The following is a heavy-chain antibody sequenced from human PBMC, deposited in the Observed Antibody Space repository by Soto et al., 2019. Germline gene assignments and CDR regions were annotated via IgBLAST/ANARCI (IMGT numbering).Heavy chain of an antibody. V-gene: IGHV1-18*01. CDR3: ARVLAVAATNFDY. Sequence: ASVKVSCKAFGYSFVNFAFNWVRQAPGQGPEWIGWITPSNGNTNYAQKLQGRVTMTTDTSTGTAYMELRSLRSDDTAVYYCARVLAVAATNFDYWGQGTLVTVSS. CDR1: GYSFVNFA. D-gene: IGHD6-19*01. J-gene: IGHJ4*02. CDR2: ITPSNGNT.